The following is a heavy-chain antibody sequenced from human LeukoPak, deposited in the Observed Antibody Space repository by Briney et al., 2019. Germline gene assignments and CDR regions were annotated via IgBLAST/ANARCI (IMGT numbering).Heavy chain of an antibody. J-gene: IGHJ1*01. CDR3: ASSGSYYLRFFQH. D-gene: IGHD1-26*01. Sequence: PSETLSLTCTVSGGSISSSRYYWGWIRQPPGQGLEWIGSIYYSGSTYYTPSLKSRATISVDTSKNQFSLKLSSVTAADTAVYYCASSGSYYLRFFQHWGQGTLVIVSS. CDR1: GGSISSSRYY. V-gene: IGHV4-39*01. CDR2: IYYSGST.